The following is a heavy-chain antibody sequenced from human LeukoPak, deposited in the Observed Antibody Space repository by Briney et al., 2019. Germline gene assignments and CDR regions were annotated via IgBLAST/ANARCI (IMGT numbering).Heavy chain of an antibody. CDR3: VREGRILRFSEWSPYYLDY. CDR1: GFTFGSYA. D-gene: IGHD3-3*01. CDR2: ISYDGTNK. V-gene: IGHV3-30-3*01. J-gene: IGHJ4*02. Sequence: PGGSLRLSCTGTGFTFGSYAMHWVRQAPGQGLEWLAIISYDGTNKYFADSVKGRFTISRDNSKSTLYLEMDSLRTEDTALYLCVREGRILRFSEWSPYYLDYWGQGTLVTVSS.